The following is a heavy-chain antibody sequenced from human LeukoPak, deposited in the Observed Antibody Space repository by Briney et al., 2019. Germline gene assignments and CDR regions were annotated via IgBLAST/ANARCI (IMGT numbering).Heavy chain of an antibody. CDR1: GFTVSSNY. CDR3: ARELRGGYDSLDY. Sequence: GGSLRLSCAASGFTVSSNYMSWVRQAPGKGLEWVSVIYSGGSTYYADSVKGRFTISRDNSKNTLYLQMNSLRAEDTAVYYCARELRGGYDSLDYWGQGTLVTVSS. V-gene: IGHV3-53*01. J-gene: IGHJ4*02. D-gene: IGHD5-12*01. CDR2: IYSGGST.